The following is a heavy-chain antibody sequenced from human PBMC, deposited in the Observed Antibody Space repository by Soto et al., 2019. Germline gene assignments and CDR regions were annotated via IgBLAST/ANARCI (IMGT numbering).Heavy chain of an antibody. CDR2: INPNSGGT. V-gene: IGHV1-2*02. CDR3: ARGELRYNWNYRLPWNFDY. J-gene: IGHJ4*02. D-gene: IGHD1-7*01. CDR1: GYTYTGYY. Sequence: QVQLGQSGAEVKKPGASVKVSCKAYGYTYTGYYMHWVRQAPGQGLEWMGWINPNSGGTKYAQRFQGRVTMTRDPSISTANLERSRLRSDDTAVYYCARGELRYNWNYRLPWNFDYWGQGTLVTVSS.